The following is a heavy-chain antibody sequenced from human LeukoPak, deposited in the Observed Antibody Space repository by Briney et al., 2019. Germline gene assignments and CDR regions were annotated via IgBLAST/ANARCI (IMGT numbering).Heavy chain of an antibody. J-gene: IGHJ4*02. CDR3: AKVNTPYQLPGGKDY. D-gene: IGHD2-2*01. V-gene: IGHV3-23*01. CDR1: GFTFSSYA. CDR2: ISGSGGST. Sequence: GGSLRLSCAASGFTFSSYAMSWVRQAPGKGLEWVSAISGSGGSTYYADSVKGRFTISRDNSKNTLYLQMNSLRAEDTAVYYCAKVNTPYQLPGGKDYWGQGTLVTVSS.